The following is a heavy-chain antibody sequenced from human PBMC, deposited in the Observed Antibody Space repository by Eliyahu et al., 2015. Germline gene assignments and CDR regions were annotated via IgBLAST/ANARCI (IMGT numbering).Heavy chain of an antibody. CDR2: INPNSGGT. V-gene: IGHV1-2*02. J-gene: IGHJ3*02. D-gene: IGHD2-15*01. CDR1: GYXFTGSX. Sequence: QVQLVQSGAEVKKPGASVKVSCKASGYXFTGSXMHWVRQAPGQGXEWMGWINPNSGGTNYAQKFQGRVTMTRDTSISTAYMELSRLRSDDTAVYYCARRGLGYCSGGSCPPAFDIWGQGTMVTVSS. CDR3: ARRGLGYCSGGSCPPAFDI.